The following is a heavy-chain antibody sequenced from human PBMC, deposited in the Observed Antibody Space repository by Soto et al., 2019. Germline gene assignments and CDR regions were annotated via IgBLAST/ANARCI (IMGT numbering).Heavy chain of an antibody. CDR2: IIPIFGTA. CDR3: ARDLPGYSYGHGVCWFDP. J-gene: IGHJ5*02. CDR1: GGTFSSYA. V-gene: IGHV1-69*13. D-gene: IGHD5-18*01. Sequence: ASVKVSCTASGGTFSSYAISWVRQAPGQGLEWMGGIIPIFGTANYAQKFQGRVTITADESTSTAYMELSSLRSEDTAVYYCARDLPGYSYGHGVCWFDPWGQGTLVTVSS.